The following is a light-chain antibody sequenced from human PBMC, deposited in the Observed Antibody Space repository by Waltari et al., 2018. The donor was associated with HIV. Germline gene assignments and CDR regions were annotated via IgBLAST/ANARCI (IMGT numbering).Light chain of an antibody. Sequence: DINMTQSPSSLSASVGDRVTITCRASQGVSYRLAWYQQTPGKAPKSLIHAASDLQTGVPSRFSGSGSGTEFTLTISNLQPEDFATYYCQQYNSYPLSFGQGTRLEI. CDR1: QGVSYR. CDR3: QQYNSYPLS. CDR2: AAS. V-gene: IGKV1-16*01. J-gene: IGKJ5*01.